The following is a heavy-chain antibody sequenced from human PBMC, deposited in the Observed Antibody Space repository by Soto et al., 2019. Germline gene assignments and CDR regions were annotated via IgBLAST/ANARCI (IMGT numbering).Heavy chain of an antibody. D-gene: IGHD2-15*01. Sequence: ASVKVSFKASGYTFTRYTMNWVRQAPGQRLEWMGWINPDNGSTKSSQKFQDRVIITRDTSASTAYMDLSSLRSEDTAVYYCARGIATGQLDPWGQGTLVTVSS. CDR3: ARGIATGQLDP. CDR2: INPDNGST. V-gene: IGHV1-3*01. CDR1: GYTFTRYT. J-gene: IGHJ5*02.